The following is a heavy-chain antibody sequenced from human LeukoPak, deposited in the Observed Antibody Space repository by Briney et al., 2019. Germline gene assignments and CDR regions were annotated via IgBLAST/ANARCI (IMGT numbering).Heavy chain of an antibody. Sequence: SETLSLTCTVSGGSISNYYWSWIRQPPGKGLEWIGYIYYSGSTNYNPSLKSRVTISVDTSKNQFSLRLSSVTAADTAMYYCTRRLYYDSSGLNFDYWGQGTLVTVSS. V-gene: IGHV4-59*08. CDR3: TRRLYYDSSGLNFDY. J-gene: IGHJ4*02. CDR2: IYYSGST. D-gene: IGHD3-22*01. CDR1: GGSISNYY.